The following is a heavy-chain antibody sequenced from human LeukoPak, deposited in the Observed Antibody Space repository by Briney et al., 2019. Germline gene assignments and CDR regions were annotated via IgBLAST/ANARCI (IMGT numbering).Heavy chain of an antibody. CDR1: GGSISSSSYY. J-gene: IGHJ4*02. CDR2: INHSGST. Sequence: SSETLSLTCTVSGGSISSSSYYWSWIRQPPGKGLEWIGEINHSGSTNYNPSLKSRVTISVDTSKNQFSLKLSSVTAADTAVYYCARQVAFDYWGQGTLVTVSS. D-gene: IGHD2-15*01. V-gene: IGHV4-39*01. CDR3: ARQVAFDY.